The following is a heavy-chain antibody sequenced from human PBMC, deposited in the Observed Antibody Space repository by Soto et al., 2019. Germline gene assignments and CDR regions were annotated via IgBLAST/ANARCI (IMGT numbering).Heavy chain of an antibody. J-gene: IGHJ1*01. CDR2: LSSSGTTI. D-gene: IGHD2-2*01. Sequence: QVQLVESGGGLVKPGESLRLSCAASGFTFSDYYMIWIRQAPGKGLEWVGYLSSSGTTIYYADSVKGRFTISRDNAQKSLYLQMDSLRAEDTAXXXXXXXXXDLVEVPAXXXXXXXWG. CDR3: XXXXXDLVEVPAXXXXXXX. V-gene: IGHV3-11*01. CDR1: GFTFSDYY.